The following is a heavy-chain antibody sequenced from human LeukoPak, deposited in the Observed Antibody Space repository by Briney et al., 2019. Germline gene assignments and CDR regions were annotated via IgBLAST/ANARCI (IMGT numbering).Heavy chain of an antibody. CDR1: GFTFDDYA. V-gene: IGHV3-9*01. Sequence: GGSLRLSCAASGFTFDDYAMHWVRQAPGKGLEWVSGISWNSGSIGYADSVKGRFTISRDNAKNSLYLQMNSLRAEDTALYYCAKLGSPDWYFDLWGRGTLVSVSS. D-gene: IGHD1-26*01. J-gene: IGHJ2*01. CDR2: ISWNSGSI. CDR3: AKLGSPDWYFDL.